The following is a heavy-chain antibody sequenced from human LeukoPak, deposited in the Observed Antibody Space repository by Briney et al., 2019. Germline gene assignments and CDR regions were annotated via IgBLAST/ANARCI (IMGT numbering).Heavy chain of an antibody. J-gene: IGHJ4*02. V-gene: IGHV1-2*02. CDR3: ARGGYSGTEKPKDY. Sequence: ASVKVSCKASGYTFSDYYMHWVRQAPGQGLEWMGWINPNSGGTKYAQRFQGRVTMTRDTSITTAYMELRRLRSDDTAVYYCARGGYSGTEKPKDYWGPGTLVTVSS. D-gene: IGHD5-12*01. CDR2: INPNSGGT. CDR1: GYTFSDYY.